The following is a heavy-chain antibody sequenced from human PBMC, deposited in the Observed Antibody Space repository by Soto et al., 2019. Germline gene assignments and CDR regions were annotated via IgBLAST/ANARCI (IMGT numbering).Heavy chain of an antibody. V-gene: IGHV3-23*01. CDR2: ISGSGGST. D-gene: IGHD2-15*01. Sequence: EVQLLESGGGLVQPGGSLRLSCAASGFTFSSYAMSWVRQAPGKGLEWVSAISGSGGSTYYADSVKGRFTISRDNSKNTLYLQMNSLRADDTAVYYCAKVPLGCSGGSCYPYYSYYRGQGTLVTVSS. CDR3: AKVPLGCSGGSCYPYYSYY. CDR1: GFTFSSYA. J-gene: IGHJ4*02.